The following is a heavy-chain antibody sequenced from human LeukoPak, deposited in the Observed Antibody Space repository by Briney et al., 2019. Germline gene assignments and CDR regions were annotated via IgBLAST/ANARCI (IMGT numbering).Heavy chain of an antibody. V-gene: IGHV3-21*01. CDR2: ISSGSIYI. CDR3: ARDLTYSTHDFDY. D-gene: IGHD2-15*01. J-gene: IGHJ4*02. Sequence: PGGSLRLSCAASGFTFSRYWMSWVRQAPGRGLEWVSSISSGSIYIYYADSVKGRFTISRDNAKNSLFLQLNSLRAADTAVYYCARDLTYSTHDFDYWGQGALVTVSS. CDR1: GFTFSRYW.